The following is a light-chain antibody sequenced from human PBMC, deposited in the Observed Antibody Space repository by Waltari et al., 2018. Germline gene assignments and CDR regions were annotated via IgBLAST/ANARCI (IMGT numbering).Light chain of an antibody. V-gene: IGLV1-44*01. CDR3: ATWDDGLDGVK. J-gene: IGLJ3*02. Sequence: QSLLTQPPSTSGPPGQPVTIPCFGPRSTIGSYYVHWSHQVPGPAPKLLIYADNQRPSGVPDRFSGSKSGTSASLAISGLHSDDEASFYCATWDDGLDGVKFGRGTKLTVL. CDR1: RSTIGSYY. CDR2: ADN.